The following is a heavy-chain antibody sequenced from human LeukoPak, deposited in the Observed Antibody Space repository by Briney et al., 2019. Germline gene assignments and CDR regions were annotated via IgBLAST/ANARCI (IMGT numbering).Heavy chain of an antibody. V-gene: IGHV2-5*02. Sequence: SGPTLVNPTQTLTLTCAFSGFSLSTSGVGVGWIRQPPGKALEWLALIYWDDDKRYSPSLKSRLTITKDTSRNQVVLTMTNMDPVDTATYYCARTVYYYGSGSYSYWGQGTLVTVSS. CDR1: GFSLSTSGVG. CDR2: IYWDDDK. D-gene: IGHD3-10*01. CDR3: ARTVYYYGSGSYSY. J-gene: IGHJ4*02.